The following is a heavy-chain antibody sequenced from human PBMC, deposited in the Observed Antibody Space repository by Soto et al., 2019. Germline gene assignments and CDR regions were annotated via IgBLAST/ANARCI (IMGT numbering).Heavy chain of an antibody. J-gene: IGHJ5*02. CDR3: ARGEVRGVITNGVWFDP. CDR2: INHSGST. V-gene: IGHV4-34*01. Sequence: ETLSLTCAVYGGSFSGYYWSWIRQPPGKGLEWIGEINHSGSTNYNPSLKSRVTISVDTSKNQFSLKLSSVTAADTAVYYCARGEVRGVITNGVWFDPWGQGTLVTVSS. D-gene: IGHD3-10*01. CDR1: GGSFSGYY.